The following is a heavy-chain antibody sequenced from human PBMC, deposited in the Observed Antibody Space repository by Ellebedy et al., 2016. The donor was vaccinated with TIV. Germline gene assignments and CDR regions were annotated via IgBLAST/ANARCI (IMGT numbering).Heavy chain of an antibody. J-gene: IGHJ3*02. Sequence: ASVKVSCKASGYTFTSYYMHWVRQAPGQGLEWMGIINPSGGSTSYAQKLQGRVTMTRDTSTSTVYMELSSLRSEDTAVYYCARMYYYDSSGYYPGRGAFDIWGQGTMVTVSS. D-gene: IGHD3-22*01. CDR1: GYTFTSYY. CDR3: ARMYYYDSSGYYPGRGAFDI. V-gene: IGHV1-46*04. CDR2: INPSGGST.